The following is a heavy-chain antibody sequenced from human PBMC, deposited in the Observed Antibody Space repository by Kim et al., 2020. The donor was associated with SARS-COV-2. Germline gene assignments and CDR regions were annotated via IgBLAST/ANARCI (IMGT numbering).Heavy chain of an antibody. D-gene: IGHD3-10*01. CDR3: ARDLYYGYFDY. CDR2: IYYSGST. CDR1: GGSISSYY. Sequence: SETLSLTCTVSGGSISSYYWSWIRQPPGKGLEWIGYIYYSGSTNYNPSLKSRVTISVDTSKNQFSLKLSSVTAADTAVYYCARDLYYGYFDYWGQGTLVTVSS. V-gene: IGHV4-59*01. J-gene: IGHJ4*02.